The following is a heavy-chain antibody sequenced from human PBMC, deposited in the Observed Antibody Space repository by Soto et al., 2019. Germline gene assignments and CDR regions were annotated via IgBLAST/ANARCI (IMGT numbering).Heavy chain of an antibody. CDR2: IYPGDSDT. D-gene: IGHD6-13*01. J-gene: IGHJ1*01. CDR1: GYSFTSYW. Sequence: GESLKISCKGSGYSFTSYWIGWVRQMPGKGLEWMGIIYPGDSDTRYSPSFQGQVTISADKSISTAYLQWSSLKASDTAMYYCARLPGIAAAGTKYFQHWGQGTLVTVSS. CDR3: ARLPGIAAAGTKYFQH. V-gene: IGHV5-51*01.